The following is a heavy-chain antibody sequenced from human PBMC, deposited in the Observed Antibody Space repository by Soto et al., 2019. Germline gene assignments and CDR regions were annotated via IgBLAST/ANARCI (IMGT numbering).Heavy chain of an antibody. CDR1: GGSISSGGYY. J-gene: IGHJ6*03. Sequence: SETLSLTCTVSGGSISSGGYYWSWIRQHPGKGLEWIGYIYYSGSTYYNPSLKSRVTISVDTSKNQFSLKLTSVTAAVTAVYYCALGYCSSTSCYSDLYYYYYMDVWGKGTTVTVSS. CDR2: IYYSGST. CDR3: ALGYCSSTSCYSDLYYYYYMDV. V-gene: IGHV4-31*03. D-gene: IGHD2-2*01.